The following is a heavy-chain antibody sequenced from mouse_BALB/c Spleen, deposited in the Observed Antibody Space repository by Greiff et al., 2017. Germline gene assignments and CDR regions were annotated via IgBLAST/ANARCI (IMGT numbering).Heavy chain of an antibody. CDR2: ISTYYGDA. J-gene: IGHJ4*01. D-gene: IGHD2-4*01. CDR3: ARDDYDGRADY. V-gene: IGHV1S137*01. Sequence: QVHVKQSGAELVRPGVSVKISCKGSGYTFTDYAMHWVKQSHAKSLEWIGVISTYYGDASYNQKFKGKATMTVDKSSSTAYMELARLTSEDSAIYYCARDDYDGRADYWGQGTSVTVSS. CDR1: GYTFTDYA.